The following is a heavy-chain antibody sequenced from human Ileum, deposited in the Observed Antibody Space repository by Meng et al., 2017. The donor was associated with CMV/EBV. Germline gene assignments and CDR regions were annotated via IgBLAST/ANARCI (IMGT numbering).Heavy chain of an antibody. CDR3: ARGLFRYPAYFDL. Sequence: QVQLQLWGPGFVKPSAPMSLTCAVYGGSFTSHYCNWIRQSPGKGLQWIAGINHIGRTTSNPSLSSRVTISQDTSKNQCSLKLNSVTVADSAVYYCARGLFRYPAYFDLWGQGTLVTVSS. CDR2: INHIGRT. CDR1: GGSFTSHY. V-gene: IGHV4-34*01. J-gene: IGHJ4*02. D-gene: IGHD3-16*02.